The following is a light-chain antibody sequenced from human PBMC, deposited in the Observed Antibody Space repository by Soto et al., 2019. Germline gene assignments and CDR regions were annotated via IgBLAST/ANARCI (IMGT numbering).Light chain of an antibody. CDR1: QRINSW. CDR2: DGS. V-gene: IGKV1-5*01. J-gene: IGKJ2*01. CDR3: HQYASFSYT. Sequence: DIQMTQSPSTLSASVGDRVTITCRASQRINSWLAWYQQKPGKAPKVLIYDGSSLESGVPSRFSGSGSGTEFTLTINSLQPDDFATYYCHQYASFSYTFGLGTKVDIK.